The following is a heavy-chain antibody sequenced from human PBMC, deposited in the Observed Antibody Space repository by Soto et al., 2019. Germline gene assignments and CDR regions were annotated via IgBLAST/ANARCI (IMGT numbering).Heavy chain of an antibody. Sequence: SETLSLTCSVSGGSISTNNWWSWVRQPPGKGLEWIGEIYHTGGTNYNPSLKSRVTISVDTSKNQFSLKLSSVTAADTAVYYCAASCVGCGGFNYYGMDVWGQGTTVTVSS. J-gene: IGHJ6*02. V-gene: IGHV4-4*02. CDR2: IYHTGGT. CDR1: GGSISTNNW. CDR3: AASCVGCGGFNYYGMDV. D-gene: IGHD2-21*01.